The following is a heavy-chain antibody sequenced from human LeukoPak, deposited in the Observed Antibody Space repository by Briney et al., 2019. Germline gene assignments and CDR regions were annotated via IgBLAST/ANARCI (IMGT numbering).Heavy chain of an antibody. J-gene: IGHJ4*02. CDR3: ARADGYCSSTSCYIPEGFDY. V-gene: IGHV1-2*02. CDR1: GYTFTGYY. CDR2: INPNSGGT. Sequence: ASVKVSCKASGYTFTGYYMHWVRQAPGQGLEWMGWINPNSGGTNYAQKFQGRVTMTRDTSISTAYMELSRLRSDDTAVYYCARADGYCSSTSCYIPEGFDYWGQGTLVTVSS. D-gene: IGHD2-2*02.